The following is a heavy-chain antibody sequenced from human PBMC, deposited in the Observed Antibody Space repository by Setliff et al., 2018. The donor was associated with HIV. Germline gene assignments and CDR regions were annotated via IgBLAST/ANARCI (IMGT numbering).Heavy chain of an antibody. CDR3: VTGVGTSSVDY. J-gene: IGHJ4*02. V-gene: IGHV3-15*01. CDR2: IKSKTQRGTT. D-gene: IGHD3-22*01. Sequence: GVLRLSCAASGFTFSGSAMHWVRQASGKGLEWVGRIKSKTQRGTTDYAAPAKGRFIISRDDSKNTLYLQMNSLRSEDTAVYYCVTGVGTSSVDYWGQGTMVTVSS. CDR1: GFTFSGSA.